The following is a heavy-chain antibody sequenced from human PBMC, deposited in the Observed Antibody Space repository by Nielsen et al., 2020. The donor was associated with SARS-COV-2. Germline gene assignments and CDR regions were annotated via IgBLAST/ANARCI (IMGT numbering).Heavy chain of an antibody. J-gene: IGHJ4*02. CDR2: IDPSDSYT. CDR3: ARHSYSSSDY. D-gene: IGHD6-6*01. Sequence: GGSLRLSCKGSGYSFTSYWISWVRQMPGKGLEWMGRIDPSDSYTNYSPSFQGHVTISADKSIRTAYLQWSSLKASDTAMYYCARHSYSSSDYWGQGTLVTVSS. V-gene: IGHV5-10-1*01. CDR1: GYSFTSYW.